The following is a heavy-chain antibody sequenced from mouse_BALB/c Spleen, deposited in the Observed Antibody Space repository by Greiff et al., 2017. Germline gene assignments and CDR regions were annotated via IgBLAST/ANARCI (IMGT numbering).Heavy chain of an antibody. CDR2: INSNGGST. CDR1: GFTFSSYG. CDR3: ARVGNYAMDY. V-gene: IGHV5-6-3*01. D-gene: IGHD1-1*02. J-gene: IGHJ4*01. Sequence: DVMLVESGGGLVQPGGSLKLSCAASGFTFSSYGMSWVRQTPDKRLELVATINSNGGSTYYPDSVKGRFTISRDNAKNTLYLQMSSLKSEDTAMYYCARVGNYAMDYWGQGTSVTVSS.